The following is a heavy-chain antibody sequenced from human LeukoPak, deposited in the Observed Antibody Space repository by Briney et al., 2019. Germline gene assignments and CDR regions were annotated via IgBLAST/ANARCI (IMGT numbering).Heavy chain of an antibody. D-gene: IGHD1-1*01. V-gene: IGHV4-59*01. CDR1: GGSMSSYY. J-gene: IGHJ4*02. CDR3: ARADAGVGPNSVQ. CDR2: IYYCGST. Sequence: AETLTLSCTVSGGSMSSYYWSWIRQPPGKGLEWIGYIYYCGSTNYNPSLKSRVPISVDTSKKQFSLKLSSVTAADTAVYYCARADAGVGPNSVQGARGTLVPVSS.